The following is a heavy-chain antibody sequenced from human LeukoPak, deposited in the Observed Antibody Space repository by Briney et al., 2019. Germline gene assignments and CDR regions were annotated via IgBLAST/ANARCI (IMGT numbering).Heavy chain of an antibody. Sequence: GASVKVSCKASGYTFTGYYMHWVRQAPGQGLEWMGWINPNSGGTNYAQKFQGRVTMTRDTSISTAYMELSRLRSDDTAVYYCARVLRFLEYRWFDPWGQGTLVTVSS. CDR1: GYTFTGYY. D-gene: IGHD3-3*01. CDR2: INPNSGGT. V-gene: IGHV1-2*02. CDR3: ARVLRFLEYRWFDP. J-gene: IGHJ5*02.